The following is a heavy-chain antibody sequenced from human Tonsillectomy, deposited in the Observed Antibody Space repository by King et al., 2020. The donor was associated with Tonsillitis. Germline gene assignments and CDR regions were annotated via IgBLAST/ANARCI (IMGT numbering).Heavy chain of an antibody. D-gene: IGHD3-22*01. V-gene: IGHV4-34*01. J-gene: IGHJ3*02. CDR1: GGSFSGYY. Sequence: VQLQQWGAGLLKPSETLSLTCAVYGGSFSGYYWSWIRQPPGKGLEWIGEINHSGSTNYNPSLKSRVTISVDTSKNQFSLKLSSVTAADTAVYYCASSPPQSEDYYDSSGTPPGAFDIWGQGTMVTVSS. CDR3: ASSPPQSEDYYDSSGTPPGAFDI. CDR2: INHSGST.